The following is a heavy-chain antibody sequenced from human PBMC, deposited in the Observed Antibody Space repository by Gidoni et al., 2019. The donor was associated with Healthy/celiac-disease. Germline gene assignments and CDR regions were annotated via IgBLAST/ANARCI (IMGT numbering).Heavy chain of an antibody. CDR1: GGSFSGYY. D-gene: IGHD3-22*01. J-gene: IGHJ4*02. CDR3: ARTEGYDSSGPDDY. V-gene: IGHV4-34*01. Sequence: QVQLQQWGAGLFKPSETLSLTCAVYGGSFSGYYWSWIRQPPGKGLEWIGEINHSGSTNYNPSLKSRVTISVDTSKNQFSLKLSSVTAADTAVYYCARTEGYDSSGPDDYWGQGTLVTVSS. CDR2: INHSGST.